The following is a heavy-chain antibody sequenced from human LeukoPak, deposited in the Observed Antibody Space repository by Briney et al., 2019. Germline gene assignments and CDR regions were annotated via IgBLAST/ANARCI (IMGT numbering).Heavy chain of an antibody. Sequence: GGSLTLSCAVSGFTFSSYAVNWVRDAPGKGLEWLSAISGSGGSTYYADSVKGRFTISRDNSKNTLYLQMNSLRAEDTAVYYCAKGKDDSSGWYFFYWGQGTLVTVSS. J-gene: IGHJ4*02. CDR1: GFTFSSYA. V-gene: IGHV3-23*01. CDR3: AKGKDDSSGWYFFY. CDR2: ISGSGGST. D-gene: IGHD6-19*01.